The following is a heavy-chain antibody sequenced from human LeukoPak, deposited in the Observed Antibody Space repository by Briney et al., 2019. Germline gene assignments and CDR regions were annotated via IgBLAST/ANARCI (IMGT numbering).Heavy chain of an antibody. V-gene: IGHV3-21*01. CDR1: GFTFSSYS. D-gene: IGHD1-26*01. CDR3: ARGGGSYWDFDL. CDR2: ISSSSSYI. Sequence: GGSLRLSCAASGFTFSSYSMNWVRQAPGKGLEWVSSISSSSSYIYYADSVKGRFTISRDDAKNSLYLQMNSLRAEDTAVYYCARGGGSYWDFDLWGRGTLVTVSS. J-gene: IGHJ2*01.